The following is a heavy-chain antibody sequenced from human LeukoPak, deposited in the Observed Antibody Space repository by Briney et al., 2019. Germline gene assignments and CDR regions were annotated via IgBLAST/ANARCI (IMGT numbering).Heavy chain of an antibody. CDR2: IYYSGST. D-gene: IGHD3-22*01. Sequence: SETLSLTCTVSGGSISSGGYYWSWIRQHPGKGLEWIGYIYYSGSTYYNPSLKSRVTISVDTSKNQFSLKLSSVTAADTAVYYCARKVVADDAFDIWGQGTMVTVSS. J-gene: IGHJ3*02. CDR1: GGSISSGGYY. CDR3: ARKVVADDAFDI. V-gene: IGHV4-31*03.